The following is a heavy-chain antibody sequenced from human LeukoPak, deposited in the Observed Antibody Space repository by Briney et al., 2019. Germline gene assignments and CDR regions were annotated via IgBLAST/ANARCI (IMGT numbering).Heavy chain of an antibody. D-gene: IGHD6-13*01. CDR2: INTNTGNP. CDR1: GYTFTSYA. J-gene: IGHJ4*02. Sequence: ASVKDSCKASGYTFTSYAMNWVRQAPGQGLEWMGWINTNTGNPTYAQGFTGRFVFSLDTSVSTAYLQISSLKAEDTAVYYCARALNPVRKQQLVPGYWGQGTLVTVSS. V-gene: IGHV7-4-1*02. CDR3: ARALNPVRKQQLVPGY.